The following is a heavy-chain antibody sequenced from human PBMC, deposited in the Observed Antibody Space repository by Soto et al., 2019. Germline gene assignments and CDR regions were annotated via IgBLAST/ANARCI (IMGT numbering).Heavy chain of an antibody. J-gene: IGHJ6*02. CDR1: GFTFSSYA. CDR3: AKDSSGLDYYYYGMDV. CDR2: ISGSGGST. V-gene: IGHV3-23*01. Sequence: GSLRLSCAASGFTFSSYAMSWVRQAPGKGLEWVSAISGSGGSTYYADSVKGRFTISRDNSKNTLYLQMNSLRAEDTAVYYCAKDSSGLDYYYYGMDVWGQGTTVTVSS. D-gene: IGHD6-19*01.